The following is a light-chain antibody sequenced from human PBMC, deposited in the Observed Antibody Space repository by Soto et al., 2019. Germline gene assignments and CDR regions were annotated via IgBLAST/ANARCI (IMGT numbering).Light chain of an antibody. CDR1: SSNIGSNT. V-gene: IGLV1-44*01. CDR2: SNN. CDR3: AAWDDSLNGPL. J-gene: IGLJ3*02. Sequence: QAVVTQPPSASGTPGQRVTISCSGSSSNIGSNTVNWYQQLPGTAPKLLIYSNNQRPSGLPDRFSGSKSGTSASLAISGLQSEDEADYYCAAWDDSLNGPLFGGGTKLTVL.